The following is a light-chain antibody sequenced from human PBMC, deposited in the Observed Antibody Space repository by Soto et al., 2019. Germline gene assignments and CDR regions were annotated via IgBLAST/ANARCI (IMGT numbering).Light chain of an antibody. CDR1: QNIYSN. CDR3: LQYHNLWA. V-gene: IGKV3-15*01. CDR2: RAS. J-gene: IGKJ1*01. Sequence: IVMTQSPATLSVSPGERATLSCRASQNIYSNIVWYQQRPGQAPRLLIYRASTRATGVPARFSGSGSGTEFTLTISSLQSEDFTVYSCLQYHNLWAFGQGTKVEIK.